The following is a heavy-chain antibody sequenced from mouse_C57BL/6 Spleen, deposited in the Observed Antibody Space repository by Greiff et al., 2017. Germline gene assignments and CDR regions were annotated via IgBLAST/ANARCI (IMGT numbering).Heavy chain of an antibody. D-gene: IGHD4-1*01. CDR3: VRLKANWEAMDY. J-gene: IGHJ4*01. Sequence: EVQLVESGGGLVQPKGSLKLSCAASGFSFNTYAMNWVRQAPGKGLEWVARIRSKSNNYATYYADSVKDRFTISRDDSESMLYLQMNNLKTEDTAMYYCVRLKANWEAMDYWGQGTSVTVSS. V-gene: IGHV10-1*01. CDR1: GFSFNTYA. CDR2: IRSKSNNYAT.